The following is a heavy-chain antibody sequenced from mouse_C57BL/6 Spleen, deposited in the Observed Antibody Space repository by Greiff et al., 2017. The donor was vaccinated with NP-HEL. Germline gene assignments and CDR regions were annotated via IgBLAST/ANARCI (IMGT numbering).Heavy chain of an antibody. CDR1: GYAFSSSW. Sequence: QVQLKESGPELVKPGASVKISCKASGYAFSSSWMNWVKQRPGKGLEWIGRIYPGDGDTNYNGKFKGKATLTADKSSSTAYMQLSSLTSEDSAVYFCARAIYFDYWGQGTTLTVSS. V-gene: IGHV1-82*01. CDR3: ARAIYFDY. J-gene: IGHJ2*01. CDR2: IYPGDGDT.